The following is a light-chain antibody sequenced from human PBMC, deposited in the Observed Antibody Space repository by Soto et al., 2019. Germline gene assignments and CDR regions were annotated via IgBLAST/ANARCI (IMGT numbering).Light chain of an antibody. CDR1: QTISSW. V-gene: IGKV1-5*03. CDR2: KAS. Sequence: DVQMTQSPSTLSGSVGDRVTITCRASQTISSWLAWYQQKPGKAPKLLIYKASTLKSGVPSRFSGSGSGTEFNLTISSLQSEDFGVYYCQQYNNWPRATFGGGTKVEIK. CDR3: QQYNNWPRAT. J-gene: IGKJ4*01.